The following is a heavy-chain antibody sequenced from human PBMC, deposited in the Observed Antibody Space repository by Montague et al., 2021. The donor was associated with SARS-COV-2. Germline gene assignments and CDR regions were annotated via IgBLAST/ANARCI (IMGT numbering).Heavy chain of an antibody. CDR1: GDSISTSTW. CDR3: ATLSRRTAAGTRDYFGLDV. V-gene: IGHV4-4*02. CDR2: IFHSGTI. D-gene: IGHD6-13*01. J-gene: IGHJ6*02. Sequence: SETLSLTCRVSGDSISTSTWWTWVRQTPGKGLEWIGEIFHSGTINCNPSLKSRVSISVDKSNNQFSLRLSSLIAADTAVYYCATLSRRTAAGTRDYFGLDVWGQGTTVVVSS.